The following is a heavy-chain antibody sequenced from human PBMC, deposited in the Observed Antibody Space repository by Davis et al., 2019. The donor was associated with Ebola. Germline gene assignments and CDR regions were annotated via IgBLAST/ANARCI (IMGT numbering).Heavy chain of an antibody. D-gene: IGHD3-10*01. CDR2: IIPIIGIA. CDR1: GGTFSSYA. Sequence: AASVKVSCKASGGTFSSYAISWVRQAPGQGLEWMGRIIPIIGIANYAQKFQGRVTITADKSTSTAYMELSSLRSEDTAVYYCARGGRVNYYYYGMDVWGQGTTVTVSS. CDR3: ARGGRVNYYYYGMDV. V-gene: IGHV1-69*04. J-gene: IGHJ6*02.